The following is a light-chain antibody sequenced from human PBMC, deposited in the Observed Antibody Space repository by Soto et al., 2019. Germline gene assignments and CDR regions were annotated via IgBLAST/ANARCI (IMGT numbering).Light chain of an antibody. J-gene: IGKJ1*01. V-gene: IGKV1-5*03. CDR3: QQYNSFPWT. CDR1: QSISNW. CDR2: KAS. Sequence: DIQMTQSPSTLSAYVGDRVAITCRASQSISNWLAWYQQKPGKAPKPLIYKASSLESGVPSRFSGSGSGTEFTLTISSLQPDDFATYYCQQYNSFPWTFGQGTKVDIK.